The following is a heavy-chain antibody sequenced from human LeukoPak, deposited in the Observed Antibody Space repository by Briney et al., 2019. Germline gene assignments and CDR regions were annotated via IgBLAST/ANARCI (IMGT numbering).Heavy chain of an antibody. J-gene: IGHJ4*02. CDR3: ARDRRDGYNVLDY. V-gene: IGHV3-11*06. D-gene: IGHD5-24*01. Sequence: GRSTISRDNAKNSLYLEMNSLRAEDTAMFYCARDRRDGYNVLDYWGQGTLVTVSS.